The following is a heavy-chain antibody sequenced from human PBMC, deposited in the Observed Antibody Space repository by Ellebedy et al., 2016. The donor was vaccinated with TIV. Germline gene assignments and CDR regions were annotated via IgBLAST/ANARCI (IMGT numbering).Heavy chain of an antibody. D-gene: IGHD5-12*01. V-gene: IGHV4-61*01. Sequence: MPSETLSLTCTVSGGSLSSGIYYWTWIRQPPGTGLEWIGYVYYTGTTNYNPSLKSRVAISVDTSKNQFSLKLNSVTAADTAVYYCARASWRTVATVDYWGQGTLVTVSS. CDR2: VYYTGTT. J-gene: IGHJ4*02. CDR3: ARASWRTVATVDY. CDR1: GGSLSSGIYY.